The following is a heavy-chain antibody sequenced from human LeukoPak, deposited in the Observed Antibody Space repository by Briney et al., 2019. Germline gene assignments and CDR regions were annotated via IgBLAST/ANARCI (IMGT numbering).Heavy chain of an antibody. J-gene: IGHJ2*01. V-gene: IGHV3-23*01. CDR2: ISGGGEDT. CDR3: AKPRAMTTGVGRYFDL. Sequence: PGGSLRLSSAASGFTFTNYAMSWIRQAPGKGLDWVSAISGGGEDTYYPNSVKGRFTISRDNSKNTLYLQMNSLGAEDTAIYYCAKPRAMTTGVGRYFDLWGRGTLVTVSS. CDR1: GFTFTNYA. D-gene: IGHD1-1*01.